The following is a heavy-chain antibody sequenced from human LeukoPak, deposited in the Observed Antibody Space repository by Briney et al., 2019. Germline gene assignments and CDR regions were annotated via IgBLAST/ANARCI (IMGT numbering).Heavy chain of an antibody. Sequence: SETLSPTCAVYGGSFSGYYWTWIRQSPGRGLEWIGEVHYSGSATYNPSLESRVTISVDTSINQFSLKMNSVTAADTAVYYCARGQWFRAFWSRGTPVTVSS. CDR2: VHYSGSA. CDR3: ARGQWFRAF. D-gene: IGHD3-10*01. CDR1: GGSFSGYY. V-gene: IGHV4-34*01. J-gene: IGHJ4*02.